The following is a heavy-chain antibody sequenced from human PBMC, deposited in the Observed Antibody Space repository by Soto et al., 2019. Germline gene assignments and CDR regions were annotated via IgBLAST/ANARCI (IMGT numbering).Heavy chain of an antibody. J-gene: IGHJ6*02. CDR3: AREQYDFWSGYSDYYYYYGMDV. V-gene: IGHV4-34*01. Sequence: PSETLSLTCAVYGGSFSGYYWSWIRQPPGKGLEWIGEINHSGSTNYNLSLKSRVTISVDTSKNQFSLRLSSVTAADTAVYYCAREQYDFWSGYSDYYYYYGMDVWGQGTTVTVSS. D-gene: IGHD3-3*01. CDR2: INHSGST. CDR1: GGSFSGYY.